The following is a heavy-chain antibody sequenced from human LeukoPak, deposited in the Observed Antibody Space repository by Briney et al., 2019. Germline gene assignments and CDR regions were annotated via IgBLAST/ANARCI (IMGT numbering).Heavy chain of an antibody. V-gene: IGHV3-7*01. J-gene: IGHJ4*02. Sequence: PGGSLRLSCAASGFTFSNYWMSWVRQAPGKGLEWVASIKEDGSDKYYVDSVKGRFTISRDNAKNSLYLQMDSLRADDPAVYYCARDTYRFDDYWGQGTLVTVSS. CDR3: ARDTYRFDDY. CDR1: GFTFSNYW. CDR2: IKEDGSDK.